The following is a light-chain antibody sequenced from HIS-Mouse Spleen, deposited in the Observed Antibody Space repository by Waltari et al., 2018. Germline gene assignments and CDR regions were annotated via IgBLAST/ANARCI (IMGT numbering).Light chain of an antibody. V-gene: IGLV2-23*01. Sequence: QSALTQPASVSGSPGQSITISCTGTSSDVGRYNLLSWYQQNPGKAPKIMIYEGSKRPSGVSNRFSGSKSGNTASLTISGLQAEDEADYYCCSYAGSSTYWVFGGGTKLTVL. CDR3: CSYAGSSTYWV. CDR1: SSDVGRYNL. CDR2: EGS. J-gene: IGLJ3*02.